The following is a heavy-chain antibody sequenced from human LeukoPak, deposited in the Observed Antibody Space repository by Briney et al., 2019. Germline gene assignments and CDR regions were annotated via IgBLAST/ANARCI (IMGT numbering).Heavy chain of an antibody. D-gene: IGHD6-13*01. V-gene: IGHV4-34*01. CDR3: AXKLXIGPATSYYFDY. CDR2: INHSGST. J-gene: IGHJ4*02. Sequence: PSETLSLTCAVYGGSLSGYYWSWIRQPRGKGLEWIGEINHSGSTNYNPSLKSRVTISVDTSKNQFSLKLSSVTAADTAVYYCAXKLXIGPATSYYFDYWGQGTLVTVSS. CDR1: GGSLSGYY.